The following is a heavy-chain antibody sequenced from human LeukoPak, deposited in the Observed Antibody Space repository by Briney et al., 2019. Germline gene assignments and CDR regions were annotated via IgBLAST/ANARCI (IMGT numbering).Heavy chain of an antibody. CDR2: ISGSGGST. J-gene: IGHJ4*02. V-gene: IGHV3-23*01. D-gene: IGHD5-18*01. CDR3: VIGYSYGYTFDY. Sequence: HPGGSLRLSCAASGFTFSRYAMSWVRQAPGKGLEWVSAISGSGGSTYYADSVKGRFTISRDNSKNTLYLQMNSLRAEDTAVYYCVIGYSYGYTFDYWGQGTLVPVSS. CDR1: GFTFSRYA.